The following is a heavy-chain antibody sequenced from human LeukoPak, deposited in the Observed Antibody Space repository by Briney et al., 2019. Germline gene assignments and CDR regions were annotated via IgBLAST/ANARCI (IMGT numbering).Heavy chain of an antibody. Sequence: GGSLRLACAASGFSLSSFGTHWVRQAPGKGLAWVAFLGHEGTNKYYADSVKGRFTISGDDSKNTLFLQMNSLRPEDTAVYYCAKDGHWTFDYWGQGTLVTVSS. CDR2: LGHEGTNK. J-gene: IGHJ4*02. CDR3: AKDGHWTFDY. D-gene: IGHD1-1*01. CDR1: GFSLSSFG. V-gene: IGHV3-30*02.